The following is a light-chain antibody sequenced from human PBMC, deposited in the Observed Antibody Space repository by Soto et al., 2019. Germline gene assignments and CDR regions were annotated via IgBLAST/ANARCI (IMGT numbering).Light chain of an antibody. J-gene: IGLJ1*01. Sequence: SYELTQPPSVSVAPGQTARIACGGNNIGDQSVHWYQLKPGQAPVVVVYDDSDRPSGIPERFSGSNSGNTATLTISRVEAGDEADYYCQLWDGRSDHFVFGTGTKLTVL. CDR2: DDS. CDR1: NIGDQS. CDR3: QLWDGRSDHFV. V-gene: IGLV3-21*02.